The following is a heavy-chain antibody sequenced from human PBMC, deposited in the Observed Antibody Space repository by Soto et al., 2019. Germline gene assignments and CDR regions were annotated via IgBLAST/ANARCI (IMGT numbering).Heavy chain of an antibody. CDR2: INWNGGST. CDR3: ARGQGDTIFGVVPLDI. Sequence: GGSLGLSCAASGFTFDGYGMSWVRQAPGKGLEWVSGINWNGGSTGYADSVKGRFTISRDNAKNSLYLQMNSLRAEDTALYHCARGQGDTIFGVVPLDIWGQGTMVTVSS. V-gene: IGHV3-20*01. J-gene: IGHJ3*02. CDR1: GFTFDGYG. D-gene: IGHD3-3*01.